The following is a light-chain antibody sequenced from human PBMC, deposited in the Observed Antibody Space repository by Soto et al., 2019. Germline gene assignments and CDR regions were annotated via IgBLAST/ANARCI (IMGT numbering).Light chain of an antibody. J-gene: IGLJ1*01. V-gene: IGLV1-40*01. CDR3: QSYDSSLSVSYV. Sequence: QSALTQPPSVSGAPGQRVTISCTGSSSNIGAGYDVHWYQQLPGTAPKLLIYGNSNRPSGVPDRFSGSKSGTSASLAITGLQAEDEADYYCQSYDSSLSVSYVFGTGTKVTVL. CDR2: GNS. CDR1: SSNIGAGYD.